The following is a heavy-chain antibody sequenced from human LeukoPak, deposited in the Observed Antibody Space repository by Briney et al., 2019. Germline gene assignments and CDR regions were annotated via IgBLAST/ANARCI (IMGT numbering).Heavy chain of an antibody. CDR3: ARVGPAAGTGRDYYGMDV. V-gene: IGHV3-53*01. CDR1: GFTVSSNY. J-gene: IGHJ6*02. CDR2: IYSGGST. D-gene: IGHD6-13*01. Sequence: PGGSLRLSCAASGFTVSSNYMSWVRQAPGKGLEWVSVIYSGGSTYYADSVKGRFTISRDNSKNTLYLQMNSLRAEDTAVYYCARVGPAAGTGRDYYGMDVWGQGTTVTVSS.